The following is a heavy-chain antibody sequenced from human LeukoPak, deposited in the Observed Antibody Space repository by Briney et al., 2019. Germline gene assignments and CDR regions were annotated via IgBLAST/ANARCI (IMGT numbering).Heavy chain of an antibody. D-gene: IGHD3-10*01. J-gene: IGHJ4*02. V-gene: IGHV4-30-2*01. Sequence: PSQTLSLTCAVSGGSISSGGYSWSWIRQPPGKGLEWIGYIYHSGSTYYNPSLKSRVTISVDRSKNQFSLKLSSVTAADTAVYYCARGRIYYGLLLDYWGQGTLVTVSS. CDR1: GGSISSGGYS. CDR2: IYHSGST. CDR3: ARGRIYYGLLLDY.